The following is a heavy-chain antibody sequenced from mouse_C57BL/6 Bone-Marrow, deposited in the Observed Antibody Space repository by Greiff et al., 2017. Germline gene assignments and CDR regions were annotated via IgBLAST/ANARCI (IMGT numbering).Heavy chain of an antibody. Sequence: EVQGVESGGGLVKPGGSLKLSCAASGFTFSSSAMSWVRQTPEKRLEWVATISDGGSYTYYPDNVKGRFTISRDNAKNNLYLQMSHLKSEDTAMYYCARSTTVGYAMDYWGQGTSVTVSS. CDR1: GFTFSSSA. CDR3: ARSTTVGYAMDY. V-gene: IGHV5-4*01. D-gene: IGHD1-1*01. CDR2: ISDGGSYT. J-gene: IGHJ4*01.